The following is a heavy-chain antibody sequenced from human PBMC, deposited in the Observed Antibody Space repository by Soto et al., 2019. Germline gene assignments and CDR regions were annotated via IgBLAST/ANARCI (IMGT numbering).Heavy chain of an antibody. J-gene: IGHJ3*01. CDR1: VYSFTNVW. Sequence: PGAALKISWKGSVYSFTNVWRHWVREIAGKGLEWMGRIDPGDSVTTYNPSFQGHVTMSAGKSINTAYLQWSSLKASNTAMYYCAAGWDASCNHAFDVWGPGTMVTVSS. D-gene: IGHD1-26*01. CDR3: AAGWDASCNHAFDV. CDR2: IDPGDSVT. V-gene: IGHV5-10-1*01.